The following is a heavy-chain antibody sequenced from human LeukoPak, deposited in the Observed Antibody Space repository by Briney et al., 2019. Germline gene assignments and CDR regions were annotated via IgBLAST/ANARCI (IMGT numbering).Heavy chain of an antibody. Sequence: GGSLRLSCAASGFSFSDFGMHWVRQAPGKGLEWVAAMSFDGTNKYYADSVKGRFTIFRDNSKNTLYLQMNSLRAEDTAVYYCARDLRSNYFDYWGQGTLVTVSS. CDR3: ARDLRSNYFDY. CDR2: MSFDGTNK. D-gene: IGHD5/OR15-5a*01. J-gene: IGHJ4*02. CDR1: GFSFSDFG. V-gene: IGHV3-33*08.